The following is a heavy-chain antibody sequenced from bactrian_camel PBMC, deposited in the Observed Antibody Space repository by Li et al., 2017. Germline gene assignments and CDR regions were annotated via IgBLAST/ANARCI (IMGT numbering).Heavy chain of an antibody. J-gene: IGHJ4*01. CDR1: ESTYRSGC. V-gene: IGHV3S53*01. Sequence: QLVESGGGSVEAGGSLRLSCVASESTYRSGCMGWYREAPGQAREGIASIDSDGSTTYIDSVKDRFTISQDNAKNTLYLQMNSLKPEDTAMYYCAAQGGSWPSCLMAAYTYWGQGTQVTV. CDR2: IDSDGST. CDR3: AAQGGSWPSCLMAAYTY. D-gene: IGHD6*01.